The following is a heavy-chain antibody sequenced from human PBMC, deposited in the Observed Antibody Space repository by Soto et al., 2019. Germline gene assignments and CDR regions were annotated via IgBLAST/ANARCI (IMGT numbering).Heavy chain of an antibody. CDR1: GCTLTELS. D-gene: IGHD3-22*01. V-gene: IGHV1-24*01. J-gene: IGHJ3*02. CDR2: FDPEDGET. CDR3: ATVREVRAYYYDSSGYYGRVPAFDI. Sequence: XSVKVSCTVSGCTLTELSMHWVRQAPGKGLEWMGGFDPEDGETIYAQKFQGRVTMTEDTSTDTAYMELSSLRSEDTAVYYCATVREVRAYYYDSSGYYGRVPAFDIWGQGTMVTVSS.